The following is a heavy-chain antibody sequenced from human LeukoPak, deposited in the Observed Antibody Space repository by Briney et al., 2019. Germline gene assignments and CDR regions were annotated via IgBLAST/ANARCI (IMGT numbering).Heavy chain of an antibody. D-gene: IGHD5-12*01. Sequence: GGSLRLSCAASGFIFSRYGMSWVRLAPGKGLEWVSAISGSGGTSYYADSVKGRFTISRDNAKNSLFLQMNSLRAEDTAVYYCAKDRGGYGLDYFDYWGQGTLVTVSS. CDR2: ISGSGGTS. V-gene: IGHV3-23*01. J-gene: IGHJ4*02. CDR3: AKDRGGYGLDYFDY. CDR1: GFIFSRYG.